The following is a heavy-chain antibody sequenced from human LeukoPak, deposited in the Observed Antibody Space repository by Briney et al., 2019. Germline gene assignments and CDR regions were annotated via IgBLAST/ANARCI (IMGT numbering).Heavy chain of an antibody. D-gene: IGHD3-10*01. Sequence: GGSLRLSCAASGFTFSSYGMSWVRQAPGKGLEWVSAISGSGGSTNYADSVKGRFTISRDNSKNTLYLQMGSLRAEDMAVYYCARDVGERGTGAFDIWGQGTMVTVSS. V-gene: IGHV3-23*01. CDR2: ISGSGGST. CDR1: GFTFSSYG. CDR3: ARDVGERGTGAFDI. J-gene: IGHJ3*02.